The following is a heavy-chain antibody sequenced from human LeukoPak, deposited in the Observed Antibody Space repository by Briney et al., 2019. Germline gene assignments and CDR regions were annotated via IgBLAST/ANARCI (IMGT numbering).Heavy chain of an antibody. CDR2: IIPIFGTA. J-gene: IGHJ6*02. Sequence: SVKVSCKASGGTFSSYAISWVRQAPGQGLEWMGGIIPIFGTANHAQKFQGRVTITADESTSTAYMELSSLRSEDTAVYYCARVPTIFEPYYYGMDVWGQGTTVTVSS. CDR1: GGTFSSYA. V-gene: IGHV1-69*01. D-gene: IGHD3-3*01. CDR3: ARVPTIFEPYYYGMDV.